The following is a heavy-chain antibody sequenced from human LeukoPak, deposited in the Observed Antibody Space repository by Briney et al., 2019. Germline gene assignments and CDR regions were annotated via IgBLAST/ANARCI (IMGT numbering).Heavy chain of an antibody. CDR3: ARGGYYYDSSGYYSNFNY. D-gene: IGHD3-22*01. Sequence: GGSLRLSCAASGFTFSSYSMNWVRQAPGKGLEWVSYISSSSSTIYYADSVKGRFTISRDNAKNSLYLQMNSLRAEDTAVYYCARGGYYYDSSGYYSNFNYWGQGTLVTVSS. CDR2: ISSSSSTI. V-gene: IGHV3-48*04. J-gene: IGHJ4*02. CDR1: GFTFSSYS.